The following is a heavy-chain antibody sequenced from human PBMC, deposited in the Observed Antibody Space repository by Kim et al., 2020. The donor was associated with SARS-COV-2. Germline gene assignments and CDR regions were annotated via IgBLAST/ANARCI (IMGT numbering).Heavy chain of an antibody. CDR2: IYYSGSS. CDR1: GGSISSGDSY. D-gene: IGHD1-26*01. CDR3: ARDQGLVGGTVDAFEV. V-gene: IGHV4-30-4*01. J-gene: IGHJ3*01. Sequence: SETLSLTCTVSGGSISSGDSYWIWIRQPPGKGLEWIAYIYYSGSSYYNPSLKSRVTISVDTSKNQFSLKLSSVTAADTAVYYCARDQGLVGGTVDAFEVLGQGTMVNVSP.